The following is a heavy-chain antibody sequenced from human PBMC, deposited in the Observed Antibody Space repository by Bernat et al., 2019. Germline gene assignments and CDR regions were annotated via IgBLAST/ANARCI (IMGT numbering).Heavy chain of an antibody. V-gene: IGHV3-15*07. CDR2: IKARSEGETT. CDR1: GFSFNNAW. Sequence: EVQLVESGGGLVKPGGSLSLSCAASGFSFNNAWMNWVRQVPGKGLEWVGRIKARSEGETTDYAAPVKGRFTISRDDSKNMLFLQMNSLKIEDTAIYYCTTWDSWGQGTLVTVSS. J-gene: IGHJ5*01. CDR3: TTWDS.